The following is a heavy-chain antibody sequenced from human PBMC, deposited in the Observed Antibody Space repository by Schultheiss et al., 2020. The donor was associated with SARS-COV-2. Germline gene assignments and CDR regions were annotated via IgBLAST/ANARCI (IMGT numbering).Heavy chain of an antibody. J-gene: IGHJ6*03. V-gene: IGHV1-2*02. CDR3: ATRGDLDDYYFYMDV. Sequence: ASVKVSCKASGYTFSGYYIHWVRQAPGQGLEWMGWTNPKRGATYYAQKFQGRVTMNSDTSITTTYMELSRLRSDDTAVYYCATRGDLDDYYFYMDVWGKGATIT. CDR1: GYTFSGYY. D-gene: IGHD2-21*01. CDR2: TNPKRGAT.